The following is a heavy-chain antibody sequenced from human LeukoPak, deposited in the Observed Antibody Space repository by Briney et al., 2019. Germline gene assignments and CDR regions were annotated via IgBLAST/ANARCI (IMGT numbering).Heavy chain of an antibody. V-gene: IGHV3-21*04. CDR2: ISSSSSYI. Sequence: MPGGSLRLSCAASGFTFSSYGMHWVRQAPGKGLEWVSSISSSSSYIYYADSVKGRSTISRDNAKNSLYLQMNSLRAEDTAVYYCARRGVWESHDYWGQGTLVTVSS. CDR1: GFTFSSYG. CDR3: ARRGVWESHDY. D-gene: IGHD1-26*01. J-gene: IGHJ4*02.